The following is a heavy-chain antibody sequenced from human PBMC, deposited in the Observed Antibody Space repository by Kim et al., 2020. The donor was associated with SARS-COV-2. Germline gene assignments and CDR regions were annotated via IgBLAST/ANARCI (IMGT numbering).Heavy chain of an antibody. J-gene: IGHJ4*02. Sequence: ASVKVSCKASGYTFTSYAMHWVRQAPGQRLEWMGWINAGNGNTKYSQKFQGRVTITRDTSASTAYMELSSLRSEDTAVYYCARDLLKFVGDPGPLERGGVVDYWGQGTLVTVSS. V-gene: IGHV1-3*01. CDR2: INAGNGNT. CDR3: ARDLLKFVGDPGPLERGGVVDY. D-gene: IGHD1-1*01. CDR1: GYTFTSYA.